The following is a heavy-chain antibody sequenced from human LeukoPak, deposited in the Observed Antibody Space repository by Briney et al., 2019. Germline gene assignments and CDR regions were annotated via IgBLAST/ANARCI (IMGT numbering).Heavy chain of an antibody. Sequence: GGSLRLSCAVSGPSFSGYSMTWVRQAPGKGLEWVSSMSTSSIYIYYADSVRGRFTISRDNAKNSLYLQMNSLRAEDTAVYYCAREELGIVDYWGQGTLVTVSS. CDR2: MSTSSIYI. CDR1: GPSFSGYS. J-gene: IGHJ4*02. CDR3: AREELGIVDY. D-gene: IGHD7-27*01. V-gene: IGHV3-21*01.